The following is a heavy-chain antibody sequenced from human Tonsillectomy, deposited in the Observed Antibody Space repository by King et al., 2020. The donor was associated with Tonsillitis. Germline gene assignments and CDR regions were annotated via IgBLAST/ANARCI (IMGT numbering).Heavy chain of an antibody. D-gene: IGHD4/OR15-4a*01. V-gene: IGHV4-34*01. J-gene: IGHJ5*02. CDR1: GGSFSDYY. CDR3: SSISEGHDHGTCAHYASNCFDP. CDR2: TNHTGST. Sequence: VQLQESGAGLLKPSETLSLTCAVYGGSFSDYYWTWIRQPPGKGLEWIGETNHTGSTNYNPSLKSRVTISLDTSKNQFSLKLSSVTAADTAVYYCSSISEGHDHGTCAHYASNCFDPWGQGTLVTVSS.